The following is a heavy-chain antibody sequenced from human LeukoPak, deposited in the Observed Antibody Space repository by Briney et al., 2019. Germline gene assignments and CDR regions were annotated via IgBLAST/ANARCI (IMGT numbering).Heavy chain of an antibody. Sequence: SETLSLTCTVSGGSISSYYWSWIWQPPGKGLEGIGYIYNSGSTNYNPSLNSRVTISVDPSKTQFSLKLSSVTAADTAVYYCARSGSNSYYFDYWGQGTLVTVSS. CDR2: IYNSGST. CDR1: GGSISSYY. D-gene: IGHD4-11*01. V-gene: IGHV4-59*01. J-gene: IGHJ4*02. CDR3: ARSGSNSYYFDY.